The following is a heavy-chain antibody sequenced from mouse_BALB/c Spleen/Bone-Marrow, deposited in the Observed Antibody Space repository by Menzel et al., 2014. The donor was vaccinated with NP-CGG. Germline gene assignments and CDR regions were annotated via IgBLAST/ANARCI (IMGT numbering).Heavy chain of an antibody. D-gene: IGHD1-2*01. CDR3: ARRDYGIRENYYAMDY. Sequence: QVQLQQSGAELARPGASVKLSCKASGYTFTSYWMQWVKQRPGQGLEWIGAIYPGDGDTRYTQKFKGKATLTADKSSSTAYMQLSSLASEDSAVYYCARRDYGIRENYYAMDYWGQGTPVTVSS. J-gene: IGHJ4*01. CDR1: GYTFTSYW. V-gene: IGHV1-87*01. CDR2: IYPGDGDT.